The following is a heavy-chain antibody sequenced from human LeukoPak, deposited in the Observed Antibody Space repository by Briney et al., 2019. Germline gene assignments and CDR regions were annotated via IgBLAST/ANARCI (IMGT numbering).Heavy chain of an antibody. V-gene: IGHV4-39*01. D-gene: IGHD6-19*01. CDR3: ARHVIAVAPLGY. J-gene: IGHJ4*02. CDR2: IYYSGST. CDR1: GGSISSSSYY. Sequence: SETLSLTCTVSGGSISSSSYYWGWIRQPPGKGLEWIGSIYYSGSTYYNPSLKSRVTISVDTSKNQFSLKLSSVTAADTAVYYCARHVIAVAPLGYWGQGTLVTVSS.